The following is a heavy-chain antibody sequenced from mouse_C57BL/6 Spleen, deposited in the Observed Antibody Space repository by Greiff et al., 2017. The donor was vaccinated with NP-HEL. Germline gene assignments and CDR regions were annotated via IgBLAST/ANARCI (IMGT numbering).Heavy chain of an antibody. Sequence: EVKLVESGEGLVKPGGSLKLSCAASGFTFSSYAMSWVRQTPEKRLEWVAYISSGGDYIYYADTVKGRFTISRENARNTLYLQMSSLKSEDTAMYYCTRGPHYGNYDYWGQGTTLTVSS. V-gene: IGHV5-9-1*02. CDR2: ISSGGDYI. CDR3: TRGPHYGNYDY. CDR1: GFTFSSYA. J-gene: IGHJ2*01. D-gene: IGHD2-1*01.